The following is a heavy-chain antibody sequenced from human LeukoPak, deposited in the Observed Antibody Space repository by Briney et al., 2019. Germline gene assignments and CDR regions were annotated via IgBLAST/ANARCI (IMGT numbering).Heavy chain of an antibody. Sequence: ASVKVSCKASGYSFTSYAMNWVRQAPGQGLEWMGIINPSGGSTSYAQKFQGRVTMTRDTSTSTVYMELSSLRSEDTAVYYCARAGDCSSTSCYQSNYYYYGMDVWGQGTTVTVSS. CDR2: INPSGGST. CDR1: GYSFTSYA. D-gene: IGHD2-2*01. CDR3: ARAGDCSSTSCYQSNYYYYGMDV. J-gene: IGHJ6*02. V-gene: IGHV1-46*01.